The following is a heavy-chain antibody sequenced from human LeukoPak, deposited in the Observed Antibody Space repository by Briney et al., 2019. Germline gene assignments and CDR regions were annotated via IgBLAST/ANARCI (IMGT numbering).Heavy chain of an antibody. CDR1: GGSISSGDYS. CDR3: ASHSGGYAY. V-gene: IGHV4-30-4*07. J-gene: IGHJ4*02. Sequence: SETLSLTCTVSGGSISSGDYSWSWIRRPPGKGLEWIGYIYYTDSYYNPSLKSRVTISLDTSKNQFSLKLNSVTAADTAVYYCASHSGGYAYWGQGTLVTVSS. D-gene: IGHD5-12*01. CDR2: IYYTDS.